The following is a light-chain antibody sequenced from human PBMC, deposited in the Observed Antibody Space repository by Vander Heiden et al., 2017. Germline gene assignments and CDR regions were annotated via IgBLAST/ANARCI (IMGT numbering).Light chain of an antibody. CDR1: QSLLHSNGYNY. CDR2: LGS. CDR3: RQALQTPLT. J-gene: IGKJ4*01. Sequence: DIVMTQSPLSLPVTPGEPASISCRSSQSLLHSNGYNYLDWYLQKPGQSPQLLIYLGSNRASGVPDRFSGSGSGTDFTLKSSRVEAEDVGVYYCRQALQTPLTFGGGTKVEIK. V-gene: IGKV2-28*01.